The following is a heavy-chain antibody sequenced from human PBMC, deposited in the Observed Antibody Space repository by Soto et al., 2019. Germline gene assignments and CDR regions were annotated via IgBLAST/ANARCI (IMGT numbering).Heavy chain of an antibody. CDR2: VNHSGEA. V-gene: IGHV4-34*01. J-gene: IGHJ6*02. Sequence: PSETLSLTCGVYGGSFRNYYWIWVRQPPGKGLEWIGEVNHSGEATYNPSLQSRITISLDTSNNQFSLKLTSLTAADTAIYYCARGRDEYKLGNVWGHGTTVTVSS. D-gene: IGHD1-1*01. CDR1: GGSFRNYY. CDR3: ARGRDEYKLGNV.